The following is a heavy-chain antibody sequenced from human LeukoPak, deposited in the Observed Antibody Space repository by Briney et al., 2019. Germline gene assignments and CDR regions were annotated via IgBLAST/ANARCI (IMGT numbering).Heavy chain of an antibody. Sequence: PSETLSLTCTVSGGSISNYYWSWIRQPTGEGLEWIGYIYSSGSTIFNPSLKSRVTMSLDTSKNQFSLNLSSVTAADTAVYYCARRESSGFFDYWGQGTLVTVSS. V-gene: IGHV4-59*08. CDR3: ARRESSGFFDY. J-gene: IGHJ4*02. CDR1: GGSISNYY. D-gene: IGHD6-19*01. CDR2: IYSSGST.